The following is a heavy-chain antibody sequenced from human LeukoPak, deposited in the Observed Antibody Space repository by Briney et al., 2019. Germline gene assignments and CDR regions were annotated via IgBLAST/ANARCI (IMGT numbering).Heavy chain of an antibody. Sequence: PSETLSLTCTVSGVSISSSSYYWGWIRQPPGKGLEWIGSIYYSGSTYYNPSLKSRVTISVDTSKNQFSLKLSSVTAADTAVYYCARGDIVPDYWGQGTLVTVSS. CDR3: ARGDIVPDY. D-gene: IGHD2-15*01. J-gene: IGHJ4*02. CDR2: IYYSGST. CDR1: GVSISSSSYY. V-gene: IGHV4-39*01.